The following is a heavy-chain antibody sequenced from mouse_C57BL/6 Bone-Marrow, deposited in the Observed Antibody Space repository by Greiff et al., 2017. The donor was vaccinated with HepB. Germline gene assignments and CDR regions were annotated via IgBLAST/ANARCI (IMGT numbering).Heavy chain of an antibody. CDR3: ARLRLRRYFDV. CDR2: IYPGDGDT. D-gene: IGHD2-4*01. Sequence: VQLKQSGPELVKPGASVKISCKASGYAFSSSWMNWVKQRPGKGLEWIGRIYPGDGDTNYNGKFKGKATLTADKSSSTAYMQLSSLTSEDSAVYFCARLRLRRYFDVWGTGTTVTVSS. J-gene: IGHJ1*03. CDR1: GYAFSSSW. V-gene: IGHV1-82*01.